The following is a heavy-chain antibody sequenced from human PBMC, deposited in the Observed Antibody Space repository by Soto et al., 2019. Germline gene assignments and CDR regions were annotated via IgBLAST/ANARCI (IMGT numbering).Heavy chain of an antibody. CDR3: ARAGAQYSTSTYYHGRDV. V-gene: IGHV4-31*03. CDR2: IYYSGST. CDR1: GGSISSGGYY. Sequence: SETLSLTCTVSGGSISSGGYYWSWIRQHPGKGLEWIGYIYYSGSTYYNPSLKSRVTISVDTSKNQFSLKLSSVTAADTAVYYSARAGAQYSTSTYYHGRDVCVQGTRVTFYS. J-gene: IGHJ6*02. D-gene: IGHD6-6*01.